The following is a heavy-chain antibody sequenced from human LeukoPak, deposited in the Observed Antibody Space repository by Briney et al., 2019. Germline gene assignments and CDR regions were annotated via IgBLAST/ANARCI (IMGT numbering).Heavy chain of an antibody. J-gene: IGHJ4*02. CDR1: GGSISSSSYY. V-gene: IGHV4-39*01. Sequence: SETLSLTCNVSGGSISSSSYYWGWIRQPPGKGLEWIGSIYYSGSTYYNPSLKSRVTVSVDTSKNQFSLKLTSVTAADSAVYYCASQQDRSGYEYNFDYWGQGTLVTVSS. CDR2: IYYSGST. CDR3: ASQQDRSGYEYNFDY. D-gene: IGHD3-22*01.